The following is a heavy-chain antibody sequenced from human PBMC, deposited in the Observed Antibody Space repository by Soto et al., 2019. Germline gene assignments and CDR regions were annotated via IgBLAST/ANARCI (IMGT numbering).Heavy chain of an antibody. J-gene: IGHJ4*02. V-gene: IGHV5-51*01. D-gene: IGHD3-9*01. CDR1: GYTFTKYW. Sequence: GESLKISCQASGYTFTKYWVGWVRQMPGKGLEWMGIIYPDDSDTRYSPSFQGHVTISADKSISTAYLKWSSLKASDSATYYCARRDMLTGYVYFDYWGQGTQVTVSS. CDR3: ARRDMLTGYVYFDY. CDR2: IYPDDSDT.